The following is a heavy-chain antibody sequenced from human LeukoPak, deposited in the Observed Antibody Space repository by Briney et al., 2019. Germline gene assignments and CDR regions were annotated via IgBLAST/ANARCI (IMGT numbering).Heavy chain of an antibody. V-gene: IGHV4-39*07. Sequence: SETLSLTCTVSGGSISSSSYYWGWIRQPPGKGLEWIGSIYYSGSTYYNPSLKSRVTISVDTSKNQFSLKLSSVTAADTAVYYCARPLTGTTTLSTVDYWGQGTLVTVSS. CDR2: IYYSGST. D-gene: IGHD1-7*01. J-gene: IGHJ4*02. CDR1: GGSISSSSYY. CDR3: ARPLTGTTTLSTVDY.